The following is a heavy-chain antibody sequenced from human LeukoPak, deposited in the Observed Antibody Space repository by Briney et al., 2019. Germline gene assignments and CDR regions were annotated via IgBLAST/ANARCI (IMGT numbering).Heavy chain of an antibody. J-gene: IGHJ4*02. CDR1: GGSISSYY. CDR2: IYYSGST. CDR3: ARGFSYFDWLLEG. D-gene: IGHD3-9*01. V-gene: IGHV4-59*01. Sequence: SETLSLTCTVSGGSISSYYWSWIRQPPGKGLEWIGYIYYSGSTNYNPSLKSRVTISVDTSKNQFSLKLSSVTAADTAVYYCARGFSYFDWLLEGWGQGTLVTVSS.